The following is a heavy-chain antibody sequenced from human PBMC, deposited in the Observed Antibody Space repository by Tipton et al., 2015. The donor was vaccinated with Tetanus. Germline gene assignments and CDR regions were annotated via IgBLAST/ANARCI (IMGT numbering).Heavy chain of an antibody. CDR1: GGSFSLYY. Sequence: GLVKPSETLSLTCTVSGGSFSLYYWNWVRQSPGKGLEWIGEISHSGSSSYSPSLKSRVTISVDISKNQFSLRLRSVAAADTAVYYCARGGRDAYNNPLGAFDVWGRGTTVTVSS. J-gene: IGHJ3*01. V-gene: IGHV4-34*01. D-gene: IGHD5-24*01. CDR3: ARGGRDAYNNPLGAFDV. CDR2: ISHSGSS.